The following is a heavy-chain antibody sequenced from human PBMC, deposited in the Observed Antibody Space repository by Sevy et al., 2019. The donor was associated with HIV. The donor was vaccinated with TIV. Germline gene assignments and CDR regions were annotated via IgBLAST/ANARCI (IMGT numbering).Heavy chain of an antibody. CDR2: ISYDGDNK. CDR1: GFPFGSHS. CDR3: AKDRRRGYTLGLDS. Sequence: GGSLRLSCVGSGFPFGSHSMHWARQAPGKGLEWVAVISYDGDNKYYADSVKGRFTISRDNSKNTLFLQMNSLRGDDMAVYYCAKDRRRGYTLGLDSWGQGTLVTVSS. D-gene: IGHD5-18*01. J-gene: IGHJ5*01. V-gene: IGHV3-30*18.